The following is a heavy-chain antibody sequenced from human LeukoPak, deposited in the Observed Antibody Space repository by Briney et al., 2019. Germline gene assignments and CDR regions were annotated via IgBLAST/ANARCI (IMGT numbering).Heavy chain of an antibody. CDR2: ISSSSSAI. CDR1: GFTFSSYS. CDR3: ARDLSPSQPYYFDY. Sequence: GGSLRLSCAASGFTFSSYSMNWVRQAPGKGLEWVSYISSSSSAIYYADSVKGRFTVSRDNAKNSLYLQMNSLRAEDTAVYYCARDLSPSQPYYFDYWGQGTLVTVSS. J-gene: IGHJ4*02. V-gene: IGHV3-48*04.